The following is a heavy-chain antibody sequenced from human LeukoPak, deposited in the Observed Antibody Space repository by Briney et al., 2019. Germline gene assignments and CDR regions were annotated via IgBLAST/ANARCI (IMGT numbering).Heavy chain of an antibody. CDR1: VGSVRSHY. V-gene: IGHV4-59*02. Sequence: SETLSLTCILSVGSVRSHYWNSIRHPPGKGLWWSGFMSYSGNNDYNPSLKSRVSISIDTSRNRVSLRLSSVTAAATAYYRCARGGRYGPVDFGGQGTLVTVSS. CDR3: ARGGRYGPVDF. J-gene: IGHJ4*02. CDR2: MSYSGNN. D-gene: IGHD5-18*01.